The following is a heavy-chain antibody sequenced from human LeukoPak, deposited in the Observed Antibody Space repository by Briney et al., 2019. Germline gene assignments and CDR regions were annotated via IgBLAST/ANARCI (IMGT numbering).Heavy chain of an antibody. CDR3: ARRQQTGGDNGLHNWFDP. V-gene: IGHV4-59*08. CDR2: IYYSGST. J-gene: IGHJ5*02. D-gene: IGHD2-21*01. Sequence: SETLSLTCTVSDGSSSSSSWNWIRQPPEKGLEWIGYIYYSGSTKYNPSLESRVTISVDTSKNQISLKLRSVTAADTAIYYYARRQQTGGDNGLHNWFDPWGQGTLVTVSS. CDR1: DGSSSSSS.